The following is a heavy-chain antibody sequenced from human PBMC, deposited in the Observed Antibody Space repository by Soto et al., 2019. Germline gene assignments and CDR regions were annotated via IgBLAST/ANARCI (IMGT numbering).Heavy chain of an antibody. CDR1: GFTFSNAW. V-gene: IGHV3-15*01. Sequence: EVQLVESGGGLVKPGGSLRLSCAASGFTFSNAWMSWVRQAPGKGLEWVGSIKSKTDGGTTDYAAPVKGSVTISRDDSKNTLYLQMNSLKTEDTAVYYCTTGDGYVYFDYWGQGTLVTVSS. J-gene: IGHJ4*02. D-gene: IGHD5-12*01. CDR2: IKSKTDGGTT. CDR3: TTGDGYVYFDY.